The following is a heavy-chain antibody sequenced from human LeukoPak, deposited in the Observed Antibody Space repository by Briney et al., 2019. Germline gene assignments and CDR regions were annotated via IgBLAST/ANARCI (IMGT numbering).Heavy chain of an antibody. V-gene: IGHV1-2*02. D-gene: IGHD3-16*02. CDR1: GYTLTELS. J-gene: IGHJ4*02. CDR2: INPNSGVT. Sequence: ASVKVSCKVSGYTLTELSMHWVRQAPGQGLEWMGWINPNSGVTYYAQKFQGRVSMTRDTSISTAYMEVSRLRSDDSALYYCARLSTPNLYYFDYWGQGTLVTVSS. CDR3: ARLSTPNLYYFDY.